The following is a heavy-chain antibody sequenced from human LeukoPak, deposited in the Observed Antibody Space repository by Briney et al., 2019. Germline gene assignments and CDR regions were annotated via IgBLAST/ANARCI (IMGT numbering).Heavy chain of an antibody. J-gene: IGHJ3*02. Sequence: SETLSLTCTVPGGSISSYYWSWIRQPPGKGLEWIGYIYYSGSTNYNPSLKSRVTISVDTSKNQFSLKLSSVTAADTAVYYCARDRRYYYDSSGYDAFNIWGQGTMVTVSS. CDR3: ARDRRYYYDSSGYDAFNI. V-gene: IGHV4-59*01. CDR1: GGSISSYY. CDR2: IYYSGST. D-gene: IGHD3-22*01.